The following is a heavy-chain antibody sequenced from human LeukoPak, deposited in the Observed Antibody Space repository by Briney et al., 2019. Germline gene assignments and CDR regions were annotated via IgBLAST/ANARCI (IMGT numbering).Heavy chain of an antibody. D-gene: IGHD3-10*01. J-gene: IGHJ4*02. Sequence: GGSLRLSCAASGFTFSSHSMHWVRQAPGEGLEWVSSISSSSSYIYYADSVKGRFTISRDNAKNSLYLQMNSLRAEDTAVYYCAKDTSADGSGSYRPSFVFDYWGQGTLVTVSS. V-gene: IGHV3-21*04. CDR3: AKDTSADGSGSYRPSFVFDY. CDR1: GFTFSSHS. CDR2: ISSSSSYI.